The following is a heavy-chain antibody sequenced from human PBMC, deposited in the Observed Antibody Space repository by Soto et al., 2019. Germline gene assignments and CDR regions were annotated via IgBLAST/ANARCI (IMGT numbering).Heavy chain of an antibody. CDR3: ARGGLGGYSTSLPFDY. V-gene: IGHV4-31*03. CDR2: IYYSGST. Sequence: SETLSLTCTVSGGSISSGGYYWSWIRQHPGKGLEWIGYIYYSGSTYYNPSLKSRVTISVDTSKNQFSLKLSSVTAADTAVYYCARGGLGGYSTSLPFDYWGQGTLVTVSS. CDR1: GGSISSGGYY. D-gene: IGHD2-2*01. J-gene: IGHJ4*02.